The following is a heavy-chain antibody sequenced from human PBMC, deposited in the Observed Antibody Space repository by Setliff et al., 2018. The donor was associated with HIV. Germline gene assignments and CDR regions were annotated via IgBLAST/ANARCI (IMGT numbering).Heavy chain of an antibody. J-gene: IGHJ5*02. CDR1: RFTFDDRR. Sequence: GGSLRLSCAASRFTFDDRRMTWVRQAPGKGLEWVSGIIWNGVCTPYPHSLKGRFSISGDNAETSLYLQMNSLRGEDTAFYQCARADVESFPPDWFDPWGQGTLVTVSS. CDR2: IIWNGVCT. V-gene: IGHV3-20*01. CDR3: ARADVESFPPDWFDP.